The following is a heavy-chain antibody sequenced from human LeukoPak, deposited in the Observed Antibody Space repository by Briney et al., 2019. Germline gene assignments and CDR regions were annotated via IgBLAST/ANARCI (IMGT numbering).Heavy chain of an antibody. J-gene: IGHJ5*02. CDR3: AKYSSGWYPNWSDP. V-gene: IGHV1-69*01. D-gene: IGHD6-19*01. CDR2: IIPIFGTA. Sequence: SVKVSCKASVGTFSSYAISWVRQAPGQGLEWMGGIIPIFGTANYAQKFQGRVTITADESTSTAYMELSSLRSEDTAVYYCAKYSSGWYPNWSDPWGQGTLVTVSS. CDR1: VGTFSSYA.